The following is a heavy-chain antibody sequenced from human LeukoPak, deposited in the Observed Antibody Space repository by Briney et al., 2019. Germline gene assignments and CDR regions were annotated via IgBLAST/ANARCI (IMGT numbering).Heavy chain of an antibody. CDR3: ARHNKCEANSMGFDC. V-gene: IGHV4-39*01. D-gene: IGHD4/OR15-4a*01. J-gene: IGHJ4*02. Sequence: PSESLSLTRTVSVGSIRSTRCYGAWIRQPRGRGVEWIGSDYYSGTTYYNPSLKSRVSISADTSKNQFSLKLSAVTAADTAVYCCARHNKCEANSMGFDCWGQGTLVADCS. CDR2: DYYSGTT. CDR1: VGSIRSTRCY.